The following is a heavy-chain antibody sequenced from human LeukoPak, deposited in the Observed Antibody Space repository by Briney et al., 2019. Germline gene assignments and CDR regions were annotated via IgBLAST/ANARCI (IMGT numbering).Heavy chain of an antibody. CDR1: GGSISSYY. CDR2: IYYSGSA. CDR3: ARVMEGDYGAMDV. V-gene: IGHV4-59*01. J-gene: IGHJ6*02. Sequence: SETLSLTCTVSGGSISSYYWSWIRQPPGKGLEWIGYIYYSGSATYNASPKSRVTISVDTSKNQSSLKLNSVTAADTAVYYCARVMEGDYGAMDVWGQGTTVTVSS. D-gene: IGHD2-21*01.